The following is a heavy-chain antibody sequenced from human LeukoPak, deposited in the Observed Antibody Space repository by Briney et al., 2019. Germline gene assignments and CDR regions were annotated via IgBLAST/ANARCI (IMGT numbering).Heavy chain of an antibody. Sequence: PGGSLRLSCAASGFTFSSYSMNWVRQAPGKGLEWVSYISSSSSTIYYADSVKGRFTISRDNAKNSLYLQTNSLRAEDTAVYYCASEGESLSSHCSSTSCRLYYYGMDVWGQGTTVTVSS. V-gene: IGHV3-48*04. CDR1: GFTFSSYS. CDR3: ASEGESLSSHCSSTSCRLYYYGMDV. CDR2: ISSSSSTI. J-gene: IGHJ6*02. D-gene: IGHD2-2*01.